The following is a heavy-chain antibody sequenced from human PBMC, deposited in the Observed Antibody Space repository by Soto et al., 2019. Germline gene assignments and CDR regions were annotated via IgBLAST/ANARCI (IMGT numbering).Heavy chain of an antibody. Sequence: SETLSLTCTVSGDAIYLGGYYCTCIRQHPGKGLEWIGYIHHTVKTYYNPSLESRVTMSVDTSKNQCSLKLASVTAADTAVSYCARGGSSTANWIDPWDQGSLVTISS. J-gene: IGHJ5*02. CDR2: IHHTVKT. CDR1: GDAIYLGGYY. D-gene: IGHD2-2*01. CDR3: ARGGSSTANWIDP. V-gene: IGHV4-31*03.